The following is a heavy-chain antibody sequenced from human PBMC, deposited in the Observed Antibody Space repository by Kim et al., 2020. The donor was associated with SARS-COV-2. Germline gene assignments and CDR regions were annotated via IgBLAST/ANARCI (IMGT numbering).Heavy chain of an antibody. CDR3: ARERSSGWFGPYYYYGMDV. Sequence: GGSLRLSCAASGFTFSSYGMHWVRQAPGKGLEWVAVISYDGSNKYYADSVKGRFTISRDNSKNTLYLQMNSLRAEDTAVYYCARERSSGWFGPYYYYGMDVWGQGTTVTVSS. V-gene: IGHV3-33*05. CDR2: ISYDGSNK. CDR1: GFTFSSYG. D-gene: IGHD3-10*01. J-gene: IGHJ6*02.